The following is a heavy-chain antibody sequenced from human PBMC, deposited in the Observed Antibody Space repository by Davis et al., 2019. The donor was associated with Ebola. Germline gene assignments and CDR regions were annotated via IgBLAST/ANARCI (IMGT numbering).Heavy chain of an antibody. D-gene: IGHD3-10*01. Sequence: PSETLSLTCTVSGGSISSYYWSWIRQPPGKGLEWIGYIYYSGSTNYNPSLKSRVTISVDTSKNQFSLKLSSVTAADTAVYYCARAGYYYGSGRAPSFDYWGQGTLVTASS. V-gene: IGHV4-59*01. J-gene: IGHJ4*02. CDR2: IYYSGST. CDR3: ARAGYYYGSGRAPSFDY. CDR1: GGSISSYY.